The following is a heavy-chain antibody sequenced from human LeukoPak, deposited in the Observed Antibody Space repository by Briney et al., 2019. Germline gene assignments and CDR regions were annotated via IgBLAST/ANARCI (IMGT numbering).Heavy chain of an antibody. J-gene: IGHJ6*03. V-gene: IGHV3-33*01. D-gene: IGHD1-1*01. CDR3: ARAPVSSTDYYYYMDV. Sequence: GGSLRLSCAASGFTFSSYGMHWVRQAPGKGLEWVAVIWYDGSNKYYADSVKGRFTISRDNPKNTLYLQMNSLRVEDTAVYYCARAPVSSTDYYYYMDVWGKGTTVTVSS. CDR2: IWYDGSNK. CDR1: GFTFSSYG.